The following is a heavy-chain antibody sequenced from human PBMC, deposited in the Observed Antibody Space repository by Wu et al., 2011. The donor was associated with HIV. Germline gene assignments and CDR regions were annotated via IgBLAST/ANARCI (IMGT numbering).Heavy chain of an antibody. Sequence: QVQLMQSGADVKKPGSSVKISCGASGGLLETPSVVLLSAGCGRPQDKGLSGWSDPPVLVSTKYADSFEDRITTYTDALTKTVNMELSSLTSEDTAVYYCVRGYCSGDNCYLPFDVFDVWGQGTMVTVSS. D-gene: IGHD2-15*01. J-gene: IGHJ3*01. CDR1: GGLLETPSVVLL. CDR2: PPVLVST. CDR3: VRGYCSGDNCYLPFDVFDV. V-gene: IGHV1-69*05.